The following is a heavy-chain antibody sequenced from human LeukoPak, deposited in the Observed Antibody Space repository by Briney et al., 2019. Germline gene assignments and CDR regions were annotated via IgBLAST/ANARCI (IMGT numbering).Heavy chain of an antibody. D-gene: IGHD5-12*01. CDR3: ARENAGGWLRGYFDY. J-gene: IGHJ4*02. V-gene: IGHV3-30*04. Sequence: GGSLRLSCAASGFTFSSYAMHWVRQAPGKGLEWVAVISYDGSNKYYADSVKGRFTISGDNSKNTLYLQMNSLRAEDTAVYYCARENAGGWLRGYFDYWGQGTLVTVSS. CDR1: GFTFSSYA. CDR2: ISYDGSNK.